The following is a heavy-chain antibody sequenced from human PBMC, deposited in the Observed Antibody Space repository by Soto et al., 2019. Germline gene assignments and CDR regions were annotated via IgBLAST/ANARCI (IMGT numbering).Heavy chain of an antibody. J-gene: IGHJ4*02. Sequence: SETLSLTCTVSGGSISSYYWSWIRQPPGKGLEWIGYIYYSGSTNYNPSLKSRVTISVDTSKNQFSLKLSSVTAADTAVYYCAGGWHYYFDYWGQGTLVTVSS. CDR2: IYYSGST. D-gene: IGHD6-19*01. V-gene: IGHV4-59*01. CDR3: AGGWHYYFDY. CDR1: GGSISSYY.